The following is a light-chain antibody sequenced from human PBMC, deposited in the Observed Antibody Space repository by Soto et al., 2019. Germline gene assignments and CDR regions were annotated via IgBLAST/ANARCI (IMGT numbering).Light chain of an antibody. V-gene: IGLV2-14*03. CDR1: SSDVGDYNY. CDR2: DVS. Sequence: HSVLTQPASVSGSPGQSITISCTGTSSDVGDYNYVSWYQHHPGKAPKLMIFDVSNRPSGVSNRFSGSKSGNTASLTISGLQLEDEADYYCSSYTTSNTRQIVFGTGTKVTVL. CDR3: SSYTTSNTRQIV. J-gene: IGLJ1*01.